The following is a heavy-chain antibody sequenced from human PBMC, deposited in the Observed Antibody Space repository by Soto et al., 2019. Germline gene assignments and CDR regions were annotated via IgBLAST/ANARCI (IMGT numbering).Heavy chain of an antibody. J-gene: IGHJ6*02. CDR3: DRDYYGFNV. V-gene: IGHV4-30-2*06. Sequence: SETLSLTCTVSGGSISSGGYSWTWIRQSPGKGLEWIGYTYQSGSAYYNPSLKSRVTISVDRSKNQFSLNLTSVTAADTAVYYCDRDYYGFNVCGQGTTVIFS. CDR2: TYQSGSA. CDR1: GGSISSGGYS.